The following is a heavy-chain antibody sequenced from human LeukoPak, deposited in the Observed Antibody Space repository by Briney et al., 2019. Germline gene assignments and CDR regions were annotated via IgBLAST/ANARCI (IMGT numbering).Heavy chain of an antibody. CDR3: ASLYNDYGDY. V-gene: IGHV3-23*01. J-gene: IGHJ4*02. CDR2: TIGSGDSK. CDR1: GFTFRNYG. Sequence: AGGSLRLSCAASGFTFRNYGMSWVRQAPGKGLEWVSGTIGSGDSKFYADPVKGRFTISRDNSRNTLYLHMNSLRVDDTAVYYCASLYNDYGDYWGQGSRVTVSS. D-gene: IGHD5-24*01.